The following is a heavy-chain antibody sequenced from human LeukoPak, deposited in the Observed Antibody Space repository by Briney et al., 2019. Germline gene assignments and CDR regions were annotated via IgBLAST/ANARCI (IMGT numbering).Heavy chain of an antibody. CDR3: AGGNDYGDNSLGF. Sequence: SETLSLTCTVSGGSISSGSYYWSWIRQPAGKGLEWIGRIYTSGSTNYNPSLKSRVTISVDTSKNQFSLKLSSVTAADTAVYYCAGGNDYGDNSLGFWGQGTLVTVSS. D-gene: IGHD4/OR15-4a*01. J-gene: IGHJ4*02. CDR1: GGSISSGSYY. V-gene: IGHV4-61*02. CDR2: IYTSGST.